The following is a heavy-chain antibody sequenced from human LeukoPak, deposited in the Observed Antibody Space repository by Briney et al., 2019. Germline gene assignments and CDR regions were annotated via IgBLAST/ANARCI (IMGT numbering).Heavy chain of an antibody. CDR2: ISSSSRDI. J-gene: IGHJ5*02. V-gene: IGHV3-21*01. D-gene: IGHD5-12*01. CDR3: ARGVGYSGYDKGNWFDP. Sequence: GGSLRLSCAASGFTFSTYSMNWVRQAPGKGLEWVSSISSSSRDIYYADSVKGRFTISRDNAKNSLYLQMNSLRAEDTAVYYCARGVGYSGYDKGNWFDPWGQGTLVTVSS. CDR1: GFTFSTYS.